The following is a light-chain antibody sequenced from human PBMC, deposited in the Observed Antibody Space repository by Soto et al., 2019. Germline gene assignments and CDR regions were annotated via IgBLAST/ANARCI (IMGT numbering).Light chain of an antibody. CDR3: QQSYSTLRP. V-gene: IGKV1-39*01. CDR1: STY. CDR2: AAS. Sequence: STYFNLYHQKPGKAPKLRIYAASIVQSGVPSKFIGSGSGTDVTLTISSLQPEDFATQYCQQSYSTLRPFGGGDKVDIK. J-gene: IGKJ4*01.